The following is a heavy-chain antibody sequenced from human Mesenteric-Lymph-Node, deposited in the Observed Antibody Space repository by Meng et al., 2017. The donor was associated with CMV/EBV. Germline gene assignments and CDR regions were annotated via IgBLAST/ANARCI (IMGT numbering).Heavy chain of an antibody. V-gene: IGHV2-5*01. D-gene: IGHD5-18*01. J-gene: IGHJ6*02. CDR2: IHWNDEK. CDR1: GFSLSTTGVG. Sequence: SGPTLVKPTQTLTLTCTFSGFSLSTTGVGVGWIRQPPGKALEWLALIHWNDEKRYSPSLKSRLTISKDTSKSQVVLTMTNMDPVDTATYYCARMTTAMVTDGMDVWGQGTTVTVSS. CDR3: ARMTTAMVTDGMDV.